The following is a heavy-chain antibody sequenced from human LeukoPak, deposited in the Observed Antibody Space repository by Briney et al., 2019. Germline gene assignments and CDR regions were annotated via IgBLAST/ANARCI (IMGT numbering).Heavy chain of an antibody. CDR1: GGSISSYY. CDR2: IHSSGYT. CDR3: AKRQGPNSGSYDYFDP. V-gene: IGHV4-4*09. J-gene: IGHJ5*02. Sequence: SETLSLTCTVSGGSISSYYWSWIRQPPGQGLESIAYIHSSGYTNYNPSLKSRVTISVDTSKNQFSLKVTSVTAADTAVYYCAKRQGPNSGSYDYFDPWGQGTLVTVSS. D-gene: IGHD1-26*01.